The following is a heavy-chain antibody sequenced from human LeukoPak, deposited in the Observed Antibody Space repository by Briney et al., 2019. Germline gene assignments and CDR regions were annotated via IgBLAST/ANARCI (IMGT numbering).Heavy chain of an antibody. J-gene: IGHJ4*02. Sequence: SETLSLTCTVSGGSISSGGYYWSWIRQHPGKGLEWIGYIYYGGSTYYNPSLKSRVTISVDTSKNQFSLKLSSVTAADTAVYYCARGRGSYAFDYWGQGTLVTVSS. CDR2: IYYGGST. V-gene: IGHV4-31*03. D-gene: IGHD1-26*01. CDR1: GGSISSGGYY. CDR3: ARGRGSYAFDY.